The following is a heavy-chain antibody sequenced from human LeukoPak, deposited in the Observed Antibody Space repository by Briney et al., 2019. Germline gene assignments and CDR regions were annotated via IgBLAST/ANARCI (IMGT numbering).Heavy chain of an antibody. CDR2: IYYSGNT. D-gene: IGHD3-10*01. J-gene: IGHJ4*02. Sequence: PSQTLSLTCTVSGVSISSSNSYWGWIRQPPGKGLEWIGSIYYSGNTYYNASLKSQVSISIDMSKNQFSLKLTSVTAADTAVYYCARQTGSGLFILPGGQGTLVTVSS. CDR1: GVSISSSNSY. V-gene: IGHV4-39*01. CDR3: ARQTGSGLFILP.